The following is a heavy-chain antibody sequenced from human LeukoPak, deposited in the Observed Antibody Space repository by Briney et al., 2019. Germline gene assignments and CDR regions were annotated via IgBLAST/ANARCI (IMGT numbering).Heavy chain of an antibody. CDR2: INGDGSST. Sequence: GGSLRLSCAASGFTFSSYWMHWVRQAPGKGLVWVSRINGDGSSTSYADSVRGRFTISRDNAKNTLYLQMTSLRAEDTAVYYCARVLTGSNRQLDYWGQGTLVTVSS. J-gene: IGHJ4*02. CDR1: GFTFSSYW. V-gene: IGHV3-74*01. D-gene: IGHD3-9*01. CDR3: ARVLTGSNRQLDY.